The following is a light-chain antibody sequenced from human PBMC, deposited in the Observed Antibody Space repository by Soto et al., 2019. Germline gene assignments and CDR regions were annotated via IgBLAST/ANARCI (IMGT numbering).Light chain of an antibody. J-gene: IGKJ4*01. CDR3: QQYDNWPLT. V-gene: IGKV3-15*01. CDR2: GAS. CDR1: QSVRSN. Sequence: EVVMTQSPATLSVSPGEGATLSCRASQSVRSNLAWYQKKPGQSHRLLIYGASTRATAVPAWFSGSRSGPAFSLTISSLQSEDFAVYYCQQYDNWPLTFGGGTQVEIK.